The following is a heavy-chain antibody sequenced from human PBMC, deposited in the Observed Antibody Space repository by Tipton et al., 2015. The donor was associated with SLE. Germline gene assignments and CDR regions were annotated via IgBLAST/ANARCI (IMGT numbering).Heavy chain of an antibody. CDR2: VYNSEST. Sequence: TLSLTCTASGGSVSSSRYHWVWIRQPPGKGLEWIGNVYNSESTYYNPSLKSRVSISVNTSKNQFSLKLSSVTAADTAVYYCASQTLYYDVLTGYYPDYWGQGTLVTVSS. J-gene: IGHJ4*02. CDR1: GGSVSSSRYH. V-gene: IGHV4-39*07. D-gene: IGHD3-9*01. CDR3: ASQTLYYDVLTGYYPDY.